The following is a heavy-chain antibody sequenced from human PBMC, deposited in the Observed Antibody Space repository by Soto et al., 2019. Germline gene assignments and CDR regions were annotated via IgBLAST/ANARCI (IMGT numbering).Heavy chain of an antibody. J-gene: IGHJ4*02. CDR3: AREGQSDSYGYDGYFDY. Sequence: EVQLVESGGGLVQPGGSLRLSCAASGFTVSSNYMSWVRQAPGKGLEWVSVIYSGGSTYYADSVKGRFTISRHNSKNTPYLQMNSLRAEDTAVYYCAREGQSDSYGYDGYFDYWGQGTLVTVSS. D-gene: IGHD5-18*01. CDR1: GFTVSSNY. V-gene: IGHV3-53*04. CDR2: IYSGGST.